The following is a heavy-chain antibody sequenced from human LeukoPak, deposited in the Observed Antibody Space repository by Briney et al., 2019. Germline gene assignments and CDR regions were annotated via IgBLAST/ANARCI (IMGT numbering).Heavy chain of an antibody. CDR1: GASLSSYY. V-gene: IGHV4-4*08. J-gene: IGHJ4*02. CDR2: IFSSGNT. D-gene: IGHD5-18*01. Sequence: KTSETLSLTCTVSGASLSSYYWSWIRQPPGKGMEWIGDIFSSGNTNYNPSLKSRVTISVDTSKNQFSLKLTSVTAADTAVYYCARGAYSYRFDYWGPGTLVTVSS. CDR3: ARGAYSYRFDY.